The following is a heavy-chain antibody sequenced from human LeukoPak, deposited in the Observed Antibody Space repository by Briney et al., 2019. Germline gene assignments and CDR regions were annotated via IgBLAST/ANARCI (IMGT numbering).Heavy chain of an antibody. V-gene: IGHV1-46*01. J-gene: IGHJ4*02. CDR2: INPSGGST. CDR3: ARDGGNLAPPAFD. D-gene: IGHD3-16*01. CDR1: GYTFTSYY. Sequence: GASVKVSCKASGYTFTSYYMHWVRQAPGQGLEWMGIINPSGGSTSYAQKFQGRVTMTRDTSTSTVYMELSSLRSEDTAGDYCARDGGNLAPPAFDLGQGTLVTVSS.